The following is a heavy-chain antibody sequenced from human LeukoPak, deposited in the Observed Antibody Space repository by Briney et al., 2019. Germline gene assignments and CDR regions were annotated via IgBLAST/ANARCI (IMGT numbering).Heavy chain of an antibody. V-gene: IGHV3-13*01. CDR3: ARVAKERVGGVYYFDY. D-gene: IGHD1-1*01. Sequence: GGSLRLSCAASGFTFSDYDMHWVRQATGKGLEWVSAIGTAGDTYYTGSVRGRFTISRENAKNSLYLQMNSLRAGDTAVYYRARVAKERVGGVYYFDYWGQGTLVTVSS. J-gene: IGHJ4*02. CDR1: GFTFSDYD. CDR2: IGTAGDT.